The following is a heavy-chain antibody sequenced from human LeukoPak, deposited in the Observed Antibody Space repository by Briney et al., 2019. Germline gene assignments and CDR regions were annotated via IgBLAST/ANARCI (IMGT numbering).Heavy chain of an antibody. J-gene: IGHJ4*02. D-gene: IGHD3-10*01. V-gene: IGHV3-23*01. Sequence: GGSLRLSCAASGFTLSSYAMSWVRQAPGKGLEWVSLISGSAGSTYYADSVKGRFTISRDITKNTLYLQMNSLRAEDTAVYYCARDRRFGEYLEPFGYWGQGTLVTVSS. CDR1: GFTLSSYA. CDR2: ISGSAGST. CDR3: ARDRRFGEYLEPFGY.